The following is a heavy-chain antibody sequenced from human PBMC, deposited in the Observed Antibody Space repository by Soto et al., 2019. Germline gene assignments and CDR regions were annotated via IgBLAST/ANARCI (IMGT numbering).Heavy chain of an antibody. Sequence: ASVKVSCKASGYTFTSYAVHWVRQAPGQRLEWMGWINAGNGNTKYSQKFQGRVTITRDTSASTAYMELSSLRSEDTAVYYCARSSGYDLEYYYYGMDVWGQGITVTVSS. V-gene: IGHV1-3*01. CDR2: INAGNGNT. D-gene: IGHD5-12*01. CDR1: GYTFTSYA. CDR3: ARSSGYDLEYYYYGMDV. J-gene: IGHJ6*02.